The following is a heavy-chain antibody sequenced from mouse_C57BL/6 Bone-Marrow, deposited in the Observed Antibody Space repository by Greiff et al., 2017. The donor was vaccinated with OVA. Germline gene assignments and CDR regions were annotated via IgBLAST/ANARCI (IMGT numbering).Heavy chain of an antibody. Sequence: QVQLQQPGTELVKPGASVKLSCKASGYTFTSYWMHWVKQRPGQGLEWIGNINPSNGGTNYNEKFKSKATLTVDKSSSTAYMQLSSLTSEDSAVYFCARSRTFTTVVATPAMDYWGQGTSVTVSS. J-gene: IGHJ4*01. V-gene: IGHV1-53*01. CDR2: INPSNGGT. CDR1: GYTFTSYW. CDR3: ARSRTFTTVVATPAMDY. D-gene: IGHD1-1*01.